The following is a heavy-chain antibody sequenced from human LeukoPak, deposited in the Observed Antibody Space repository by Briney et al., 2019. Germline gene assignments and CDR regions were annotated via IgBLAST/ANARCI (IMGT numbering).Heavy chain of an antibody. J-gene: IGHJ4*02. Sequence: PGASLRLSCAASGYTFCSYWMSWVRKAPWKGLEWVANTKEDESEKYYVDSVKGRFTISRDNAKNSLYLQMNSLRAEDTAVYYCAKGVHYYDYWGQGTLVTVSS. V-gene: IGHV3-7*01. CDR3: AKGVHYYDY. D-gene: IGHD3-16*01. CDR1: GYTFCSYW. CDR2: TKEDESEK.